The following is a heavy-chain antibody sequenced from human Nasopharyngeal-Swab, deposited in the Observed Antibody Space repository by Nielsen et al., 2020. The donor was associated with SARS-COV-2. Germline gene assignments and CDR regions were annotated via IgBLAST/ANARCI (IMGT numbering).Heavy chain of an antibody. D-gene: IGHD3-10*01. CDR3: AKDGDGSGSYGDYYYYYMDV. Sequence: GESLKISCAASGFTFSSYGMHWVRQAPGKGLEWVAVISYDGSNKYYADSAKGRFTISRDNSKNTLYLQMNSLRAEDTAVYYCAKDGDGSGSYGDYYYYYMDVWGKGTTVTVSS. CDR1: GFTFSSYG. V-gene: IGHV3-30*18. J-gene: IGHJ6*03. CDR2: ISYDGSNK.